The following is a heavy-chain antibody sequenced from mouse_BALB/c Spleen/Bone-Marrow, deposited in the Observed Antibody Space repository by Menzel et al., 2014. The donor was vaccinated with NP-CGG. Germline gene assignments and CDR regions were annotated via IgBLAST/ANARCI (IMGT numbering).Heavy chain of an antibody. V-gene: IGHV5-9*02. CDR2: ISSGGSYT. D-gene: IGHD4-1*01. J-gene: IGHJ2*01. CDR1: GFAFSSYD. Sequence: DVMLVESGGGLVKPGGSLKLSCAASGFAFSSYDMSWVRQTSEKRLEGVATISSGGSYTYYPDSVKGRFSISRDNSWNTLYLQMSSLRSEDTAVYYCARRITGAYFDYWGQGITLTVSS. CDR3: ARRITGAYFDY.